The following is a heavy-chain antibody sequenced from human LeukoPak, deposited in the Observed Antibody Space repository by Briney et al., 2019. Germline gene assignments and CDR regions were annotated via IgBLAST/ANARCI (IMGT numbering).Heavy chain of an antibody. CDR1: GFTFSSYS. CDR3: ARAYCSSTSCSYYFDY. J-gene: IGHJ4*02. Sequence: GGSLRLSCAASGFTFSSYSMNWVRQAPGKGLEWASSIRSSSSYIYYADSVKGRFTISRDNAKNSLYLQMNSLRAEDTAVYYCARAYCSSTSCSYYFDYWGQGTLVTVSS. V-gene: IGHV3-21*01. CDR2: IRSSSSYI. D-gene: IGHD2-2*01.